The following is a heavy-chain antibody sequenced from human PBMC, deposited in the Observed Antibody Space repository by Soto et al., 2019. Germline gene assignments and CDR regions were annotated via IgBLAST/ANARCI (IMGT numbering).Heavy chain of an antibody. J-gene: IGHJ4*02. CDR2: ISGSGGST. Sequence: EVQLLESGGGLVQPGGSLRLSCAASGFTFSSYAMSWVRQAPGKGLEWVSAISGSGGSTYYADSVKGRFTISRDNSKNTLYLQMNSLRAEDTAVYFCAKIDGYDIDQSYFDYWGQGTLVTVSS. CDR3: AKIDGYDIDQSYFDY. V-gene: IGHV3-23*01. D-gene: IGHD5-12*01. CDR1: GFTFSSYA.